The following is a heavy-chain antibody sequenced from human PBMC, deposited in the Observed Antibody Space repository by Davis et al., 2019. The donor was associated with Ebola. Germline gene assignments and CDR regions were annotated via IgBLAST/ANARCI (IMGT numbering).Heavy chain of an antibody. CDR3: AKDAVDMATMIGPYFYYMDV. J-gene: IGHJ6*03. D-gene: IGHD5-24*01. V-gene: IGHV3-30-3*01. Sequence: PGGSLRLSCAASGFTFSSYAMHWVRQAPGKGLEWVAVISYDGSNKYYADSVKGRFTISRDNSKNTLYLQMSSLRPEDTAMYYCAKDAVDMATMIGPYFYYMDVWGKGTTVTVSS. CDR2: ISYDGSNK. CDR1: GFTFSSYA.